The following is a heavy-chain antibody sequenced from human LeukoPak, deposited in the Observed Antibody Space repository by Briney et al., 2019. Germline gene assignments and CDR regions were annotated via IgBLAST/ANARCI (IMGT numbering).Heavy chain of an antibody. CDR3: ARVTYYFDY. V-gene: IGHV4-34*01. CDR2: INHSGST. Sequence: SETLSLTCAVYGGSFSGYYWSWIRQPPGKGLEWIGEINHSGSTNYNPSLKSRVTISVDTSKNQFSLRLSSVTAADTAVYYCARVTYYFDYWGQGTLVTVSS. J-gene: IGHJ4*02. CDR1: GGSFSGYY.